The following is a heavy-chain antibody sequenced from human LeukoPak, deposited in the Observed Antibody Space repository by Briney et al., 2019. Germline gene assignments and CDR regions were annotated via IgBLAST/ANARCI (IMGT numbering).Heavy chain of an antibody. V-gene: IGHV3-53*01. Sequence: PGGSLRLSCAASGFTVSSNYMSWVRQAPGKGLEWVSVIYSGGSTYYADSVKGRFIISRDNSKKTLYLQMNSLRAEDTAVYYCARAGQYYFDYWGQGTLVTVSS. CDR3: ARAGQYYFDY. J-gene: IGHJ4*02. CDR2: IYSGGST. D-gene: IGHD4-11*01. CDR1: GFTVSSNY.